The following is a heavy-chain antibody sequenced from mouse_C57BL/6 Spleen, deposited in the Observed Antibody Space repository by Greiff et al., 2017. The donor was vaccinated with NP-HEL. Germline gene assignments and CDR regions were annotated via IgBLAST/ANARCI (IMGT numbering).Heavy chain of an antibody. D-gene: IGHD2-5*01. J-gene: IGHJ4*01. CDR2: INPSSGYT. V-gene: IGHV1-4*01. CDR1: GYTFTSYT. CDR3: ARRGYSNAHAMDY. Sequence: VQRVESGAELARPGASVKMSCKASGYTFTSYTMHWVKQRPGQGLEWIGYINPSSGYTKYNQKFKDKATLTADKSSSTAYMQLSSLTSEDSAVYYCARRGYSNAHAMDYWGQGTSVTVSS.